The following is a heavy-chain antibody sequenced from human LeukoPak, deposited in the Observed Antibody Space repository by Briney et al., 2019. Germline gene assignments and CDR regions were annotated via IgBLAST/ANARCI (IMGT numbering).Heavy chain of an antibody. D-gene: IGHD1-26*01. CDR2: ISAYNGNT. V-gene: IGHV1-18*01. Sequence: ASVKVSCKAPGYTFPSYGISWVRQAPGQGLEWMGWISAYNGNTDYAQKFQGRVTMTTDTSTNTAYVELRSLRSDDTAVYYCARDRLSAAGGWDLVFDYWGQGTLVTVSS. J-gene: IGHJ4*02. CDR3: ARDRLSAAGGWDLVFDY. CDR1: GYTFPSYG.